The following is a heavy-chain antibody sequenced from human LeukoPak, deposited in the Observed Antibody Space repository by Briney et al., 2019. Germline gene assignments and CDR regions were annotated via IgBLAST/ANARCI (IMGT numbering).Heavy chain of an antibody. CDR1: GGSIISYY. D-gene: IGHD3-3*01. J-gene: IGHJ3*02. V-gene: IGHV4-59*08. CDR2: MYYSGTT. CDR3: ARRQDFWSDHRDGFDI. Sequence: PSETPSLTCAVSGGSIISYYWSWIRQPPGKGLEWIGCMYYSGTTNYNPSLKSRVTISADTSKNQFFLKLNSVTAADTAVYYCARRQDFWSDHRDGFDIWGQGTMVTVSS.